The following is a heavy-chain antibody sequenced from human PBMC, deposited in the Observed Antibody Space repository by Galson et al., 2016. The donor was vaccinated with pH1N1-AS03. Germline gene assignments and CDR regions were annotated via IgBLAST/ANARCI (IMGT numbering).Heavy chain of an antibody. CDR3: ARAPDYHDSSGYYSI. D-gene: IGHD3-22*01. V-gene: IGHV1-69*13. CDR2: IIGMFGTT. Sequence: SVKVSCKASGGTFSSYAITWVRQAPGQGLEWMGRIIGMFGTTNYAQKFQGRVTITSDEFTSTAYMELRGLRSEDTALYYCARAPDYHDSSGYYSIWDQGTLVTVSS. J-gene: IGHJ3*02. CDR1: GGTFSSYA.